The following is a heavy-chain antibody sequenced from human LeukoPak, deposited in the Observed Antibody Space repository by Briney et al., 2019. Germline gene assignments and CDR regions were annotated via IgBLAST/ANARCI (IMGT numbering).Heavy chain of an antibody. Sequence: SETLSLTCTVSGGSISSSSYYWNWIRQPAGKGLEWIGRIYTSGSTSYDSSLKSRFTMSVDTSKNQFSLRLSSVTAADTAVYYCARDVGGYNYGYSLDYWGQGTLVSVSS. V-gene: IGHV4-61*02. CDR1: GGSISSSSYY. J-gene: IGHJ4*02. D-gene: IGHD5-18*01. CDR3: ARDVGGYNYGYSLDY. CDR2: IYTSGST.